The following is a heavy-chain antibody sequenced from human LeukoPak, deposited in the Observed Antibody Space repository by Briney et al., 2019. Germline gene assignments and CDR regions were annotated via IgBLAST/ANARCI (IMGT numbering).Heavy chain of an antibody. Sequence: GASVKVSCKASGYTFTSYDINWVRQATGQGLEWIGWMNPNSGNTGYAQKFQGRVTITRNTSISTAYMELSSLRSEDTAVYYCARARYCSSTSCYPRWFDPWGQGTLVTVSS. CDR2: MNPNSGNT. CDR3: ARARYCSSTSCYPRWFDP. V-gene: IGHV1-8*03. J-gene: IGHJ5*02. CDR1: GYTFTSYD. D-gene: IGHD2-2*01.